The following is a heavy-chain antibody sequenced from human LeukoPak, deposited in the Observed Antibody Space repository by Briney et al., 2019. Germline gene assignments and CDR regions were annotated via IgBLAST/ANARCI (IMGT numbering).Heavy chain of an antibody. D-gene: IGHD2-21*01. J-gene: IGHJ6*03. CDR1: GGSFSGYY. V-gene: IGHV4-34*01. CDR2: INHSGST. Sequence: SETLSLTCAVYGGSFSGYYWSWIRQPPGKGLEWIGEINHSGSTNYNPSLKSRVTISVDTSKNQFSLKLSSVTAADTAVYYCASGMVNYYYYYVDVWGKGTTVTVSS. CDR3: ASGMVNYYYYYVDV.